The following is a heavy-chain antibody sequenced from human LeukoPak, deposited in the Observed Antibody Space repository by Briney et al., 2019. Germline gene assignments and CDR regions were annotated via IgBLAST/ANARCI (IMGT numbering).Heavy chain of an antibody. V-gene: IGHV1-46*01. J-gene: IGHJ4*02. CDR3: ARVAYDFWSGYWGAFDY. CDR2: INPSGGST. D-gene: IGHD3-3*01. CDR1: GYTFTSYY. Sequence: ASVKVSCKASGYTFTSYYMHWVRQAPGQGLEWMGIINPSGGSTSYAQKFQGRVTMTRDTSTSTVYMELSSLRSEDTAVYYCARVAYDFWSGYWGAFDYWGQGTLVTVSS.